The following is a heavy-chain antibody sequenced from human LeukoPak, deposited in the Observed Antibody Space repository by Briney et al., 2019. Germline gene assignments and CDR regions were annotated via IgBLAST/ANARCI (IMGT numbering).Heavy chain of an antibody. Sequence: PGGSLSLSCVASGFTFSSYRMNWVRQAPGKGLEWVANIKQDGSEKYYVDSVKGRFTISRDNAKNSLFLQMNSLRAEDTAVYYCARDTRTFDYWGQGTLVTVSS. D-gene: IGHD1-26*01. V-gene: IGHV3-7*01. J-gene: IGHJ4*02. CDR3: ARDTRTFDY. CDR2: IKQDGSEK. CDR1: GFTFSSYR.